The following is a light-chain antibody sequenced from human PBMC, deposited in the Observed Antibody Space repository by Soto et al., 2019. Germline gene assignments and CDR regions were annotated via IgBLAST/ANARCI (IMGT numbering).Light chain of an antibody. Sequence: DIQMNQSPSTLSASVGDRVTITCRASQSLSTWLAWYQQKPGKAPNLLIYKASNLKSGVPARFSGSGYGTGFTLIISSLQPDDLATYYCQQYTSYPYTFGQGTKLEIK. J-gene: IGKJ2*01. CDR2: KAS. V-gene: IGKV1-5*03. CDR3: QQYTSYPYT. CDR1: QSLSTW.